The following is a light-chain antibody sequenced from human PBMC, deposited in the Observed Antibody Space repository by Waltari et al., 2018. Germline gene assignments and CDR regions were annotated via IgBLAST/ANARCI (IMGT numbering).Light chain of an antibody. CDR3: QHYNNWPLIA. CDR2: SIS. V-gene: IGKV3-15*01. Sequence: EVMLTQSPDTLSVSPGDSATLSCRASQSVGINLAWYQQKPGQAPRLLMYSISKRATGVPARFSGSGSGTQFTLTIGSLQSEDFAVYFCQHYNNWPLIAFGQGTRLESK. CDR1: QSVGIN. J-gene: IGKJ5*01.